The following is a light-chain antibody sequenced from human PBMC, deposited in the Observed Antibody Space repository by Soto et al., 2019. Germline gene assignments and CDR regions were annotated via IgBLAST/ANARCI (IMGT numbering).Light chain of an antibody. V-gene: IGKV3-11*01. CDR2: DAS. CDR3: QQRSDWLIT. Sequence: EIVMTQSPATLSLSPGESATLSCRASQRISNHLAWYQQKPGQAPRLLIYDASSRATGIPARFSGSGSGTDFTLTISSLEPEDVAVYYCQQRSDWLITFGRGTRVDI. J-gene: IGKJ5*01. CDR1: QRISNH.